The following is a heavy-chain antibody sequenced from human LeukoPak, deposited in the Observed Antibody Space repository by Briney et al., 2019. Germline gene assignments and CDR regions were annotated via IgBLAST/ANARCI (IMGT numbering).Heavy chain of an antibody. CDR3: ARDYYDSSGYSLY. CDR1: GYTLTELS. Sequence: ASVKVSCKVSGYTLTELSMHWVRQAPGKGLEWMGWINPNSGGTNYAQKFQGRVTMTRDTSISTAYMELSRLRSDDTAAYYCARDYYDSSGYSLYWGQGTLVTVSS. D-gene: IGHD3-22*01. J-gene: IGHJ4*02. V-gene: IGHV1-2*02. CDR2: INPNSGGT.